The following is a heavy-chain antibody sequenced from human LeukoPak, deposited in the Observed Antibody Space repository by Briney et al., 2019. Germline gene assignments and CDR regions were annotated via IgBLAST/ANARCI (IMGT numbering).Heavy chain of an antibody. Sequence: SVKVSCKASGGTLSSYAISWVRPAPGQGREWVGWIIPIFGTANYAQTFQGRVTITTDESTSTAYMELSSVRSEDTAVYYRARVRDGYNPKEDYYYMDVWGKGTTVTVSS. CDR2: IIPIFGTA. CDR3: ARVRDGYNPKEDYYYMDV. J-gene: IGHJ6*03. CDR1: GGTLSSYA. D-gene: IGHD5-24*01. V-gene: IGHV1-69*05.